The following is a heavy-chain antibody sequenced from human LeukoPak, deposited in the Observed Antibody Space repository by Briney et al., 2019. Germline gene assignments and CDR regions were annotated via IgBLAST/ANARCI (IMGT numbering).Heavy chain of an antibody. CDR1: GFTFSSYG. CDR2: IWYDGSNK. Sequence: GGSLRLSCAASGFTFSSYGMHWVRQAPGKGLEWVAVIWYDGSNKYYADSVKGRFTISRDNSKNTLYLQMNSLRAEDTAVYYCARDPYPRHYYGMDVWGQGTTVTVSS. CDR3: ARDPYPRHYYGMDV. J-gene: IGHJ6*02. V-gene: IGHV3-33*01.